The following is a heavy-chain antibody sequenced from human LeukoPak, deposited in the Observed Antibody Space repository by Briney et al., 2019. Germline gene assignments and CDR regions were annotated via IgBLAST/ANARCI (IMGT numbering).Heavy chain of an antibody. CDR3: ARGYCSGGSCSKFDY. CDR2: INQDGSSQ. J-gene: IGHJ4*02. D-gene: IGHD2-15*01. Sequence: GGSLRLSCAASRFTFSTSWMTWVRQAPGKGLEWVANINQDGSSQVYVDSVKGRFAISRDNSKNTLYLQMNSLRAEDTAVYYCARGYCSGGSCSKFDYWGQGTLVTVSS. CDR1: RFTFSTSW. V-gene: IGHV3-7*03.